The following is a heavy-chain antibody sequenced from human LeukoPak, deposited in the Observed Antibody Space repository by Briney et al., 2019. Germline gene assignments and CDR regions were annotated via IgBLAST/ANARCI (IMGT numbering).Heavy chain of an antibody. J-gene: IGHJ4*02. CDR3: AKDIAVAGTTFDY. Sequence: PGGSLRLSCAASGFTFSTYAMNWVRQAPGKGLEWVSVVSGGGATTNYADSVKGRFTISRDNSKNTVYLQMNSLRAEDTAVYYCAKDIAVAGTTFDYWGRGTLVTVSS. V-gene: IGHV3-23*01. D-gene: IGHD6-19*01. CDR2: VSGGGATT. CDR1: GFTFSTYA.